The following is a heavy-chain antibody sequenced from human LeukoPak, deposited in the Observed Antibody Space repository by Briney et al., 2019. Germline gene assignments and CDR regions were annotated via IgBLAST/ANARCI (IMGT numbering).Heavy chain of an antibody. D-gene: IGHD4-11*01. J-gene: IGHJ6*03. V-gene: IGHV3-23*01. CDR2: ISGSGGST. CDR1: GFTFSSYA. CDR3: AREDVMTTASSRNYYYYYYMDV. Sequence: GGSLRLSCAASGFTFSSYAMSWVRQAPGKGLEWVSAISGSGGSTYYADSVKGRFTISRDNSKNTLYLQMNSLRAEDTAVYYCAREDVMTTASSRNYYYYYYMDVWGKGTTVTVSS.